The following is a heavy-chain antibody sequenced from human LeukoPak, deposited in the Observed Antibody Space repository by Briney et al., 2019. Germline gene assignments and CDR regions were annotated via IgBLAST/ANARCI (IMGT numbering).Heavy chain of an antibody. CDR1: GVSISSGGYY. D-gene: IGHD3-10*01. Sequence: SQTLSLTCTVSGVSISSGGYYWSWIRQHPGKGLEWIGYIYYSGSTYYNPSLKSRVTISVDTSKNQFSLKLSSVTAADTAVYYCARDPLTYYYGSGSYSPRGFDYWGQGTLVTVSS. J-gene: IGHJ4*02. CDR2: IYYSGST. V-gene: IGHV4-31*03. CDR3: ARDPLTYYYGSGSYSPRGFDY.